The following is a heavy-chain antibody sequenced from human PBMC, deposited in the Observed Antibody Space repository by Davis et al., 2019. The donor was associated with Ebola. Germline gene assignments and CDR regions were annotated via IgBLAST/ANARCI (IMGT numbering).Heavy chain of an antibody. CDR3: ARSRVSPRDTVAGTMDY. J-gene: IGHJ4*02. Sequence: ASVKVSCKASGYTFTSYGISWVRQAPGQGLEWMGWISAYNGNTNYAQKLQGRVTMTTDTSTSTAYMELSSLRSEDTAVYYCARSRVSPRDTVAGTMDYWGQGTLVTVSS. CDR2: ISAYNGNT. V-gene: IGHV1-18*01. D-gene: IGHD6-19*01. CDR1: GYTFTSYG.